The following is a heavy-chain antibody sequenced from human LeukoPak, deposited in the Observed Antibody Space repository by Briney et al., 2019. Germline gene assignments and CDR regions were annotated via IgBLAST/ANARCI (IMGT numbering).Heavy chain of an antibody. CDR3: APSLFSIFEGTSLMDV. CDR2: ISSSGSTI. V-gene: IGHV3-11*01. CDR1: GITFSDYY. D-gene: IGHD2/OR15-2a*01. Sequence: PGGSLRLSCAASGITFSDYYMIWIRQAPGKGLEWVSYISSSGSTIYYADSVKGRFTISRDNAKNSLYLQMNSLRAEDTAVYYCAPSLFSIFEGTSLMDVWGQGTTVTVSS. J-gene: IGHJ6*02.